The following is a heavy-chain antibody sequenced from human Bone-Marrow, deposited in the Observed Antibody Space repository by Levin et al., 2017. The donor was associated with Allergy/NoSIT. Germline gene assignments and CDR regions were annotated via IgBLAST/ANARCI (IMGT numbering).Heavy chain of an antibody. CDR3: ARDRGDYYGSGSYYNSPSWFDP. V-gene: IGHV4-59*01. Sequence: SETLSLTCTVSGGSISSYYWSWIRQPPGKGLEWIGYIYYSGSTNYNPSLKSRVTISVDTSKNQFSLKLSSVTAADTAVYYCARDRGDYYGSGSYYNSPSWFDPWGQGTLVTVSS. J-gene: IGHJ5*02. D-gene: IGHD3-10*01. CDR2: IYYSGST. CDR1: GGSISSYY.